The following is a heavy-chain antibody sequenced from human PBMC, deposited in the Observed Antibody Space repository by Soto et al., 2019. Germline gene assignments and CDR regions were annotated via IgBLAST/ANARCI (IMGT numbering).Heavy chain of an antibody. V-gene: IGHV1-18*01. D-gene: IGHD3-22*01. J-gene: IGHJ4*02. CDR3: ARDQSSGVFDF. CDR1: GYTFINNA. Sequence: ASVKVSCKATGYTFINNAIAWVRQAPGQGLEWLGWISPYNGNTNYAQSVQGRVSITTDTSTSTAHMEIRSLRSGDTAVYYCARDQSSGVFDFWGQGTLVTVSS. CDR2: ISPYNGNT.